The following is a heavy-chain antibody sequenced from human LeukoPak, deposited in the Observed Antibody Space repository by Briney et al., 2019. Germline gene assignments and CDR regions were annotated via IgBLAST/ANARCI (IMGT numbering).Heavy chain of an antibody. CDR1: GYTFTSYY. J-gene: IGHJ5*02. D-gene: IGHD6-19*01. Sequence: ASVKVSCKASGYTFTSYYMHWVRQAPGQGLEWMGWINPNSGGTNYAQKFQGRVTMTRDTSIRTAYMELSRVRSDDTAVYYCARERKGIAVTGTVDWFDPWGQGTLVTVSS. V-gene: IGHV1-2*02. CDR3: ARERKGIAVTGTVDWFDP. CDR2: INPNSGGT.